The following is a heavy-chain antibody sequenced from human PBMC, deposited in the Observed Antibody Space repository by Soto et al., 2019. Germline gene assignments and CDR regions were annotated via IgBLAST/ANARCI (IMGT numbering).Heavy chain of an antibody. Sequence: ASVKVSCKASGYTFTRYAMHWVRQAPGQRLEWMGWINAGNGNTKYSQKFQGRVTITRDTSASTAYMELSSLRSEDTAVYYCARDQDWGGYSYGYDVFDIWGQGTMVTVSS. CDR1: GYTFTRYA. CDR3: ARDQDWGGYSYGYDVFDI. D-gene: IGHD5-18*01. J-gene: IGHJ3*02. CDR2: INAGNGNT. V-gene: IGHV1-3*01.